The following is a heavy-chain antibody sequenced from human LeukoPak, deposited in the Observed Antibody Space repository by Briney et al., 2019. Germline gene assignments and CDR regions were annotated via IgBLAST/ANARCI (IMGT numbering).Heavy chain of an antibody. D-gene: IGHD6-13*01. J-gene: IGHJ2*01. CDR1: GVSISSGDYY. V-gene: IGHV4-30-4*01. CDR2: IYYSGST. Sequence: KTSQTLSLTCTVSGVSISSGDYYWSWIRQPPGKGLEWIGYIYYSGSTYYNPSLKSRVTISVDTSKNQFSLKLSSVTAADTAVYYCARGPRVQLVFQRHWYFDLWGRGTLVTVSS. CDR3: ARGPRVQLVFQRHWYFDL.